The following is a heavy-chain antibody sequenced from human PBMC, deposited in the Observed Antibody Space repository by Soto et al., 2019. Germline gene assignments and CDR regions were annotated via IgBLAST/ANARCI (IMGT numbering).Heavy chain of an antibody. CDR3: ARVSSGYSEYFQH. D-gene: IGHD3-22*01. Sequence: QVQLQESGPGLVKPSQTLSLACTVSGGSISSGGYYWSWIRQHPGKGLEWIGYIYYSGSTYYNPSLKSRVTISVDTSKNQFSLKLSSVTAADTAVSYCARVSSGYSEYFQHWGQGTLVTVSS. CDR2: IYYSGST. V-gene: IGHV4-31*03. J-gene: IGHJ1*01. CDR1: GGSISSGGYY.